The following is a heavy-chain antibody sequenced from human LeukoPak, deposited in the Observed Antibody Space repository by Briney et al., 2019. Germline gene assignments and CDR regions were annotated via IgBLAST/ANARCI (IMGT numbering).Heavy chain of an antibody. CDR2: IAGSGGRT. D-gene: IGHD6-19*01. V-gene: IGHV3-23*01. CDR3: AKGSGGGWYGWFAP. CDR1: VLPFSSYA. J-gene: IGHJ5*02. Sequence: GGSQTLSCALSVLPFSSYAMICVRDAPGEGLAWVPHIAGSGGRTYYGDSVKGRLPIHRDNSKNTFSAKINTQRPPHSAVYQFAKGSGGGWYGWFAPWGQGTLVTVSS.